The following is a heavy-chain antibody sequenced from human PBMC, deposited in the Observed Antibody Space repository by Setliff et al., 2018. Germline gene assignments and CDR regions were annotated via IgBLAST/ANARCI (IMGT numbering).Heavy chain of an antibody. J-gene: IGHJ6*02. Sequence: ASVKVSCKASGYTFTSYAMNWVRQAPGQGLEWMGWISAYNGNTNYAQKLQGRVTMTTDTSTSTAYMELRSLRSDDTAVYYCARVVGDYDYEDYYYYGMDVWGQGTTVTVSS. CDR1: GYTFTSYA. D-gene: IGHD4-17*01. V-gene: IGHV1-18*01. CDR3: ARVVGDYDYEDYYYYGMDV. CDR2: ISAYNGNT.